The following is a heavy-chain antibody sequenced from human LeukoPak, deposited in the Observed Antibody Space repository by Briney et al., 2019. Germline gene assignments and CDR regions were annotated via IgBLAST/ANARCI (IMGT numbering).Heavy chain of an antibody. J-gene: IGHJ4*02. V-gene: IGHV3-74*01. CDR3: ARDLGVAALDN. CDR1: GFIFKDFP. Sequence: GGSLRLSCAVAGFIFKDFPMTWVRQAPGKGLEWLSGINTDGSTTSYADSVKGRFTISRDNAKNTLYLQMNSLRAEETAVYYCARDLGVAALDNWGQGALVTVSS. CDR2: INTDGSTT. D-gene: IGHD6-19*01.